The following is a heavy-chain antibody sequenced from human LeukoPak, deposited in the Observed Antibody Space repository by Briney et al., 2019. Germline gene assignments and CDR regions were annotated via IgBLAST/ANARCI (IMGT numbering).Heavy chain of an antibody. D-gene: IGHD3-9*01. J-gene: IGHJ4*02. Sequence: PGGSLRLSCAASGFTFSSYAMHWVRQAPGKGLEWVAVISYDGSNKYYADSVKGRFTISRDNSKNTLYLQMNSLRAEDTAVYYCAKAPDILTGYLGYWGQGTLVTVSS. CDR3: AKAPDILTGYLGY. V-gene: IGHV3-30*04. CDR2: ISYDGSNK. CDR1: GFTFSSYA.